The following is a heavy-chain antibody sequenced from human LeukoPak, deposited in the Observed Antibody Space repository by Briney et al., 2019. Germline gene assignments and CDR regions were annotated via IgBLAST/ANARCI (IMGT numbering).Heavy chain of an antibody. CDR1: GGSISSYY. Sequence: SETLSLTCTVSGGSISSYYWSWIRQPAGKGLEWIGRIYTSGSTNYYPSLKSRVTMSVDTSKNQFSLKLSSVTAAEAAVYYCAREGGSSGYYCSNWFDPWGQGTLVTVSS. J-gene: IGHJ5*02. CDR3: AREGGSSGYYCSNWFDP. V-gene: IGHV4-4*07. CDR2: IYTSGST. D-gene: IGHD3-22*01.